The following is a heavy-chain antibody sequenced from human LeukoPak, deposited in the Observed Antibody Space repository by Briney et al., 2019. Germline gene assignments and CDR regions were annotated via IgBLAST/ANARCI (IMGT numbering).Heavy chain of an antibody. CDR1: GGSISSYY. CDR2: IYYSGST. Sequence: PSETLSLTCTVSGGSISSYYWSWIRQPPGKGLEWIGYIYYSGSTNYNPSLKSRVTISVDTSKNQFSLKLSSVTAADTAVYYCARLHYYYGSGSYPDYWGQGTLVTVSP. CDR3: ARLHYYYGSGSYPDY. V-gene: IGHV4-59*08. D-gene: IGHD3-10*01. J-gene: IGHJ4*02.